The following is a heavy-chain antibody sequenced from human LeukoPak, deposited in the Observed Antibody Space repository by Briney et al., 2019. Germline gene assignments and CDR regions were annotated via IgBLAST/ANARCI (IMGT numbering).Heavy chain of an antibody. CDR1: GFTFSSYA. D-gene: IGHD6-6*01. CDR3: ARETARGLYYYMDV. V-gene: IGHV3-30*01. J-gene: IGHJ6*03. CDR2: ISYDGSNK. Sequence: GGSLRLFCAASGFTFSSYAMHWVRQAPGKGLEWVAVISYDGSNKYYADSVKGRFTISRDNSKNTLYLQMNSLRAEDTAVYYCARETARGLYYYMDVWGKGTTVTVSS.